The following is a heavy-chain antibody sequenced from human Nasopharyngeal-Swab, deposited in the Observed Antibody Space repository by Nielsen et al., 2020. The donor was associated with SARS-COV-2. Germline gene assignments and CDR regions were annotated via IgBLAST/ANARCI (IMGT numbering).Heavy chain of an antibody. Sequence: ASVKVSCKASGYTFTSYAMHWVRQAPGQRLEWMGWINAGNGNTKYSQKFQGRVTITRDTSASTVYMELSGLRSEDTAVYYCAGRLTGYYPLDYWGQGTLVTVSS. CDR2: INAGNGNT. D-gene: IGHD3-9*01. V-gene: IGHV1-3*01. J-gene: IGHJ4*02. CDR1: GYTFTSYA. CDR3: AGRLTGYYPLDY.